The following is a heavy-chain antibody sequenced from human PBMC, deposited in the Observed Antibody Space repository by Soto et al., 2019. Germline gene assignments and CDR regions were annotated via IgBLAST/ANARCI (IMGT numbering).Heavy chain of an antibody. D-gene: IGHD5-18*01. J-gene: IGHJ6*02. V-gene: IGHV3-33*01. Sequence: GGSLRLSCAASGFTFSSYGMHWVRQAPGKGLEWVAVIWYDGSNKYYADSVKGRFTISRDNSKNTLYLQMNSLRAEDTAVYYCAREKQLWLRGYYYGMDVRAQGTTVTGSS. CDR1: GFTFSSYG. CDR2: IWYDGSNK. CDR3: AREKQLWLRGYYYGMDV.